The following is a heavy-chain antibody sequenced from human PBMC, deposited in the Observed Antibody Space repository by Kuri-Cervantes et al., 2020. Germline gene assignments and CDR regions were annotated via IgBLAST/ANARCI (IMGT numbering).Heavy chain of an antibody. CDR3: ARVCSSISCYNRKAVDY. D-gene: IGHD2-2*01. V-gene: IGHV3-15*05. CDR2: IKSKTDGGTT. Sequence: GGSLRLSCAASGFTLSNAWRSWVRQAPGKGMEWVGRIKSKTDGGTTDYAAPVKGRFTISRDNAKNTLYLQMNSLRAEDTAVYYCARVCSSISCYNRKAVDYWGQGTLVTVSS. J-gene: IGHJ4*02. CDR1: GFTLSNAW.